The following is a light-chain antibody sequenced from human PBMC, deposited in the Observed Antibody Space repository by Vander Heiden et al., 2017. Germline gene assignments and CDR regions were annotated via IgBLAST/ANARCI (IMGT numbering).Light chain of an antibody. CDR2: EVS. Sequence: QSALTQPASVSGSPGQSITISCTGTSTDVGGYNYVSWFQQHPGKAPKLMIYEVSHRPSGVSNRFSASKSGNTASLTISGLQAEDEADYYCTSYTSRSTLVFGGGTKLTVV. V-gene: IGLV2-14*01. CDR3: TSYTSRSTLV. J-gene: IGLJ2*01. CDR1: STDVGGYNY.